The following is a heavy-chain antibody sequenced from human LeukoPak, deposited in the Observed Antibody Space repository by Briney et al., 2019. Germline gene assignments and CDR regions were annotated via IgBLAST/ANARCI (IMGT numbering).Heavy chain of an antibody. J-gene: IGHJ4*02. CDR2: ISGNGGST. D-gene: IGHD1-26*01. V-gene: IGHV3-23*01. CDR3: AKDPYSGSYFDF. Sequence: GGSLRLSCAASGFTFSSYAMSWVRQAPGQGLEWVSAISGNGGSTYYAHPLKGRFTISRDNSKNTLYLQMNGLRAEDTGVYYCAKDPYSGSYFDFWGQGTLVTVSS. CDR1: GFTFSSYA.